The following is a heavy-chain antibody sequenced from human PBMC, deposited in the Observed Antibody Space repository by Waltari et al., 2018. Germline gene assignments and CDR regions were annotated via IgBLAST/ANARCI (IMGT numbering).Heavy chain of an antibody. V-gene: IGHV4-38-2*01. D-gene: IGHD6-19*01. CDR1: GYSISSGYY. J-gene: IGHJ4*02. Sequence: QVQLQESGPGLVKPSETLSLTCAVSGYSISSGYYWGWIRQPPGKGLEWIGSIYHSGSTYYNPSLKSRVTISVDTSKNQFSLKLSSVTAADTAVYYCASCNSSGWYDTSEPYCYFDYWGQGTLVTVSS. CDR3: ASCNSSGWYDTSEPYCYFDY. CDR2: IYHSGST.